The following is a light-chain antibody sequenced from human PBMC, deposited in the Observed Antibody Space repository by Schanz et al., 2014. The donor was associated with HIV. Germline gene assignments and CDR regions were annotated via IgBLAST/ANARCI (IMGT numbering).Light chain of an antibody. CDR3: QSYDSSLSGVV. CDR1: SSNIGNNY. CDR2: DNT. Sequence: QSVLTQPPSVSAAPGQKVTISCYGTSSNIGNNYVSWYQQLPGTAPKLLIYDNTYRPSGVPDRFSGSKSGTSASLAITGLQAEDEADYYCQSYDSSLSGVVFGGGTQLTVL. V-gene: IGLV1-40*02. J-gene: IGLJ2*01.